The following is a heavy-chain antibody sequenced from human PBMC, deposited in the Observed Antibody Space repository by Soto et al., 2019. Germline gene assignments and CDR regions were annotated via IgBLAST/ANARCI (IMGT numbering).Heavy chain of an antibody. D-gene: IGHD3-10*01. CDR2: IYYSGST. CDR1: GGSISSYY. J-gene: IGHJ4*02. CDR3: ARAPRGNYGYPSYFDY. V-gene: IGHV4-59*01. Sequence: SETLSLTCSVSGGSISSYYWSWIRQPPGKGLEWIGYIYYSGSTNYNPSLKSRVTISVDTSKNQFSLKLSSVTAADTAVYYCARAPRGNYGYPSYFDYWGQGTLVTVSS.